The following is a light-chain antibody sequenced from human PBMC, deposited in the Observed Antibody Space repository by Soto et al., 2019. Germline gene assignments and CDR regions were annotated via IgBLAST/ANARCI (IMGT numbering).Light chain of an antibody. CDR3: QQYNNWPQT. Sequence: DIVLTQSPVTLSLSPGETATLSCRASQSVSSNLAWYQQKPGQAPRLLIYGASTRATGIPARISGSGSGTEFTLTISSLQSEDFAVYYCQQYNNWPQTFGQGTKVDIK. V-gene: IGKV3-15*01. CDR1: QSVSSN. CDR2: GAS. J-gene: IGKJ1*01.